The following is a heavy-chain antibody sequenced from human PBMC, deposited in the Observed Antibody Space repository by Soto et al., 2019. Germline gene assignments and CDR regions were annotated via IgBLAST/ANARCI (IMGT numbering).Heavy chain of an antibody. D-gene: IGHD3-16*01. CDR2: IWYDGSNK. J-gene: IGHJ4*02. CDR3: MRWGDNRAFEY. Sequence: QVQLVESGGGVVQPGRSLRLSCAASGFTFSSHGMHWVRQAPGKGLEWVAVIWYDGSNKYYADSVKGRFTISRDNSKNTLYLQMNSLRVDDTAVYDCMRWGDNRAFEYWGQGTLVTVSS. V-gene: IGHV3-33*01. CDR1: GFTFSSHG.